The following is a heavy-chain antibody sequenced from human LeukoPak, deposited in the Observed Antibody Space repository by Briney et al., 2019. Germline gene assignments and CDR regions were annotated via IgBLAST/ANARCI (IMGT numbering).Heavy chain of an antibody. V-gene: IGHV3-74*01. Sequence: PGGSLRLSCAASSFTFSRYWFHWVRQAPGKWLDWVSRIDTNGRTTDYADSVKGRFTISRDNAKNTLFLEMNSLRAEDTAIYYCARDLAGADDYWGQGTLVTVSS. D-gene: IGHD6-13*01. CDR1: SFTFSRYW. CDR3: ARDLAGADDY. J-gene: IGHJ4*02. CDR2: IDTNGRTT.